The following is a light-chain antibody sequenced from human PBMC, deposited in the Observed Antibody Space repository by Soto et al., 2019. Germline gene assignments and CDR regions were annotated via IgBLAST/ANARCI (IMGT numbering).Light chain of an antibody. J-gene: IGKJ5*01. CDR3: QQRSDWLWIT. CDR2: DVS. V-gene: IGKV3-11*01. Sequence: IISTRSPSAQTLALGETANQSCRASQSVSESLAWYQQKPGQAPRLLIYDVSYRATGIPVRFSGIGSGTDFTLTSSSLAPEHLAGYYGQQRSDWLWITFGQGTRLEIK. CDR1: QSVSES.